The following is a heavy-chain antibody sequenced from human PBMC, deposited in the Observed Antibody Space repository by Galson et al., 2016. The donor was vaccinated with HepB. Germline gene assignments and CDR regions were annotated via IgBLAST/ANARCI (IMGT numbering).Heavy chain of an antibody. V-gene: IGHV4-39*01. CDR2: IYYSGST. D-gene: IGHD3-3*01. J-gene: IGHJ4*02. Sequence: SETLSLTCTVSGGSISSSCYYWGWIRQPPGKGLEWIGSIYYSGSTYYNSSLKSRVTISVDTSKNQFSLKLSSVTAADTAVYYCARRSYYDFWSGFWFDYWGQGTLVTVSS. CDR3: ARRSYYDFWSGFWFDY. CDR1: GGSISSSCYY.